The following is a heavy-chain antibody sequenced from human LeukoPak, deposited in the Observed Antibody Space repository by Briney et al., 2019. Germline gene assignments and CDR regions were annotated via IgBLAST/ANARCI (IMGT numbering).Heavy chain of an antibody. Sequence: GGSLRLSCAASGFTFDDYAMHWVRQAPGKGLEWVSGISWNSDSLGYAESVKGRFTISRDNAKNSLYLQMNSLRAEDTAVYYCAKVVRTIFGVVTQNYDAFDIWGQGTMVTVSS. V-gene: IGHV3-9*01. J-gene: IGHJ3*02. CDR3: AKVVRTIFGVVTQNYDAFDI. CDR1: GFTFDDYA. D-gene: IGHD3-3*01. CDR2: ISWNSDSL.